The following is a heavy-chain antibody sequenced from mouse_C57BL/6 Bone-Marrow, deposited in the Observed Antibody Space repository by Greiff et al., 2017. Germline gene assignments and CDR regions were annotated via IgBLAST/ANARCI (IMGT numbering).Heavy chain of an antibody. CDR1: GYTFTSYW. CDR2: IYPTSGRT. V-gene: IGHV1-55*01. Sequence: VQLQQPGAELVKPGASVKMSCKASGYTFTSYWITWVKPRPGQGLEWIGDIYPTSGRTNYNEKFKSKAILTVDTSSNTAYMQLSSLTSEDSAVFYCARAGPMGRSFDYWGQGTTLTVSS. D-gene: IGHD4-1*01. J-gene: IGHJ2*01. CDR3: ARAGPMGRSFDY.